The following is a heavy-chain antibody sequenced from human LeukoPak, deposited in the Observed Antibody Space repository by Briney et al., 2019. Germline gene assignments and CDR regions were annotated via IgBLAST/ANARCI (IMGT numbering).Heavy chain of an antibody. V-gene: IGHV4-34*01. J-gene: IGHJ4*02. CDR1: GGSFSGYY. CDR2: INHSGST. CDR3: ARVIIRNYYGSGSYLDY. Sequence: SETLSLTCAVYGGSFSGYYWSWIRQPPGKGLEWIGKINHSGSTNYNPSLKSRVTISVDTSKNQFSLKLSSVTAADTAVYYCARVIIRNYYGSGSYLDYWGQGTLVTVSS. D-gene: IGHD3-10*01.